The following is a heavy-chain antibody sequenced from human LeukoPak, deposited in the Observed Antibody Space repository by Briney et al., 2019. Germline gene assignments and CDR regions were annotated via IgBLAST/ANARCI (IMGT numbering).Heavy chain of an antibody. J-gene: IGHJ4*02. CDR2: VSDSRDV. CDR1: GFTFSTYT. D-gene: IGHD5-18*01. CDR3: TRDGLHTAHFDY. V-gene: IGHV3-48*02. Sequence: PGGSLRLSCAASGFTFSTYTMNWVRQAPGKGLEWVSTVSDSRDVHYSDSVKGRFTISRDNARNSLYLQMNSPRDEDTAVYYCTRDGLHTAHFDYWGQGTLVTVSS.